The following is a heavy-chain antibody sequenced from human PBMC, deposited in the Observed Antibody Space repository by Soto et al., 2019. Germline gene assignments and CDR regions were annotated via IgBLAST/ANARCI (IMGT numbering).Heavy chain of an antibody. Sequence: EVQLVESGGGLVQPGGSLRLSCAASGFTFSDHYMDWVRQAPGKGLEWVGRSRNKANSYTTEYAASVRGRFTISRDDSTNSLYLPMNSLKTEDTAVYYCARDLGSWGQGTLVTVAS. V-gene: IGHV3-72*01. CDR1: GFTFSDHY. CDR2: SRNKANSYTT. CDR3: ARDLGS. J-gene: IGHJ5*02.